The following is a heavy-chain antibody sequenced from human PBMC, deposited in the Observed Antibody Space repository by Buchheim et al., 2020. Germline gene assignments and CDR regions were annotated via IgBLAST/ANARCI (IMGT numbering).Heavy chain of an antibody. J-gene: IGHJ4*02. D-gene: IGHD3-9*01. V-gene: IGHV3-74*02. Sequence: EVQLVESGGGLVQPGGSLRLSCAASGFTLSKYWMHWVRQAPGKGLMWVSRINSDGSSRTYADSVKGRFTISRDNAKNTLYLQMNSLGAEDTAVYYCERAIDYTSYSKWYDIWGQGNL. CDR2: INSDGSSR. CDR1: GFTLSKYW. CDR3: ERAIDYTSYSKWYDI.